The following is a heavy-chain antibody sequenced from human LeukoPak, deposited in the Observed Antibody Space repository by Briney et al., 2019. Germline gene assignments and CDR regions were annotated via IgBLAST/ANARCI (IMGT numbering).Heavy chain of an antibody. CDR3: ARRGRAAGKHGGYEYYYFDY. D-gene: IGHD5-12*01. J-gene: IGHJ4*02. CDR2: ISYSGST. Sequence: KPSETLSLTCTVSGGSISSYYWSWVRQPPGKGLDYIGYISYSGSTNYNPSLMSRATISVDTSKNRFSLKLSSVTAADTAVYYCARRGRAAGKHGGYEYYYFDYWGQGTLVTVSS. CDR1: GGSISSYY. V-gene: IGHV4-59*08.